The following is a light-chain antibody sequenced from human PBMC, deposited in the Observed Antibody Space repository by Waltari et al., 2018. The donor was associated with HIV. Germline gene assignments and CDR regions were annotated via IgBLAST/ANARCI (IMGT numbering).Light chain of an antibody. V-gene: IGLV3-25*03. CDR2: KDS. CDR3: QSADISSWV. J-gene: IGLJ3*02. CDR1: ALPKQY. Sequence: SYELTQPPSVSVSPGQTARITCSGDALPKQYAYWYQQKPGQAPVLVLYKDSERPSGIPERFSGPSSGTTVTLTISGVQAEDEADYYCQSADISSWVFGGGTKLTVL.